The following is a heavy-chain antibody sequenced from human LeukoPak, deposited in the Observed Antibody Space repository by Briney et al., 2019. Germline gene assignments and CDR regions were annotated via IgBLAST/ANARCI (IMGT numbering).Heavy chain of an antibody. Sequence: ASVKVSCKASGYTFTGYYMHWVRQAPGQGLEWMGWINPKSGGTNYAQKFQGRVTMTRDTSISTAYMELSRLRSDDTAVYYCATSTTVVTLGAFDIWGQGTMVTVSS. CDR2: INPKSGGT. D-gene: IGHD4-23*01. CDR1: GYTFTGYY. CDR3: ATSTTVVTLGAFDI. V-gene: IGHV1-2*02. J-gene: IGHJ3*02.